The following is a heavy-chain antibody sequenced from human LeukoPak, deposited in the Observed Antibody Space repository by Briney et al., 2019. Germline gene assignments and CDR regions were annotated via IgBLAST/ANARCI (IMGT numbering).Heavy chain of an antibody. CDR3: AKDSHPPRIVGAKGGRYFDY. CDR1: GFTFSSYG. Sequence: GGTLRLSCAASGFTFSSYGMHWVRQAPGKGLEWVAFIRYDGSNKYYAYSVKGRFTISRDNTKNILYLQMNMLGAEAAAAYYCAKDSHPPRIVGAKGGRYFDYWGQGTLVTVSS. V-gene: IGHV3-30*02. J-gene: IGHJ4*02. D-gene: IGHD1-26*01. CDR2: IRYDGSNK.